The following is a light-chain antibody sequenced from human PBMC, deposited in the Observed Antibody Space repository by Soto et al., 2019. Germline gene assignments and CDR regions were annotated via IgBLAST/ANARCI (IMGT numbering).Light chain of an antibody. J-gene: IGKJ1*01. CDR2: TAS. V-gene: IGKV1-5*03. Sequence: DIQMTQSPSTLSASVGDRVAITCRASQSVMSWVAWYQQKPGKAPNLLIYTASSLESGVPSRFSGRGSGTEFTLTLCRLQPDDFATYYCQQYNSAWTFGQGTKVDIK. CDR1: QSVMSW. CDR3: QQYNSAWT.